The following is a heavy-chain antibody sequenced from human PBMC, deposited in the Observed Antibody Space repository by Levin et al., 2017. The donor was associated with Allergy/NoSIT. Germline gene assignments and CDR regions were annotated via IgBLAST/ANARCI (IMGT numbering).Heavy chain of an antibody. CDR3: ARGPRIAGRPDWDH. Sequence: ASVKVSCKASGGTFSSYAISWVRQAPGQGLEWMGAIIPISRTTNYAQKFQGRVTITADESTSTAYMELSSLRSEDTAVYYCARGPRIAGRPDWDHWGQGTLVTVSS. CDR1: GGTFSSYA. V-gene: IGHV1-69*13. CDR2: IIPISRTT. J-gene: IGHJ4*02. D-gene: IGHD6-6*01.